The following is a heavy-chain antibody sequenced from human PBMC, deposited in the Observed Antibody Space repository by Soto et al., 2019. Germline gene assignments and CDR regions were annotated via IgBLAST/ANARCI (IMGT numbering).Heavy chain of an antibody. Sequence: GASVKVSCKASGGTFSSYAISWVRQAPGQGLEWMGGIIPIFGTANYAQKFQGRVTITADESTSTAYMELSSLRSEDTAVYYCARGIAARPLNYRYYYYGMDVWGQGTTVTVSS. CDR1: GGTFSSYA. V-gene: IGHV1-69*13. D-gene: IGHD6-6*01. CDR3: ARGIAARPLNYRYYYYGMDV. CDR2: IIPIFGTA. J-gene: IGHJ6*02.